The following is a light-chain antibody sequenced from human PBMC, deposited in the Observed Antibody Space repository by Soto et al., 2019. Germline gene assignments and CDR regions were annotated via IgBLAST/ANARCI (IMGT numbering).Light chain of an antibody. CDR3: QQYNNWPPEPTT. Sequence: EIVMTQSPATLSVSPGERATLSCRASQSVSSNLAWYQQKPGQAPRLLIYGASTRATGIPARFSGSGSGTEFTLTISSLQSEDFAVYYCQQYNNWPPEPTTFGQGTKVEIK. J-gene: IGKJ1*01. CDR2: GAS. CDR1: QSVSSN. V-gene: IGKV3-15*01.